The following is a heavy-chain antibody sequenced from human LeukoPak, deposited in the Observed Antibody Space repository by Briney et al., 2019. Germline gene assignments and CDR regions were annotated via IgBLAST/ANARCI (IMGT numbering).Heavy chain of an antibody. CDR1: GYIFSNYD. J-gene: IGHJ4*02. V-gene: IGHV1-8*01. D-gene: IGHD3-16*02. CDR2: MNPNSGRR. Sequence: ASVKVSCKASGYIFSNYDINWVRQAPGHRLEWMGWMNPNSGRRVYAQKFQGRVTMTRNSSINTAYMELTSPRSDDRAVYYCARGLRSDYWGQGTLVTVSS. CDR3: ARGLRSDY.